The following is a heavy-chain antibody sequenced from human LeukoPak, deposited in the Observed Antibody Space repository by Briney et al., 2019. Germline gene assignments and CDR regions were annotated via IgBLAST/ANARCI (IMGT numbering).Heavy chain of an antibody. CDR1: GYGVTCID. CDR3: ERGGGDSGLYFTY. D-gene: IGHD5-12*01. J-gene: IGHJ4*02. CDR2: INPQSGAT. Sequence: GASVKVSCKAIGYGVTCIDIHWGRQAPGQGLELKACINPQSGATNYAQKFKGRIPTTRYMYITTAYMEMTTLRSEDTDVYYCERGGGDSGLYFTYWGQGTLVTVSS. V-gene: IGHV1-2*02.